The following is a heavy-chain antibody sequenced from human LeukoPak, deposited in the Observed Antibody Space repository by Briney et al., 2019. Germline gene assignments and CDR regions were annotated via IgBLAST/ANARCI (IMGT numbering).Heavy chain of an antibody. CDR3: ARGLYSSGWTYYYYYYMDV. V-gene: IGHV3-7*01. J-gene: IGHJ6*03. Sequence: PGGSLRLSCAASGFTFSSYTMNWVRQAPGKGLEWVANIKQDGSEKYYVDSVKGRFTISRDNAKNSLYLQMNSLRAEDTAVYYCARGLYSSGWTYYYYYYMDVWGKGTTVTISS. CDR1: GFTFSSYT. D-gene: IGHD6-19*01. CDR2: IKQDGSEK.